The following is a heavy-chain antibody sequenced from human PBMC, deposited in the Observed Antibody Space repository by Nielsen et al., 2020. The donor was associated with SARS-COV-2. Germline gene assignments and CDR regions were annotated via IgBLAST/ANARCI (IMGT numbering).Heavy chain of an antibody. Sequence: ESLQISCSASGFTFSSYPMHWVRQAPGKGLEYVSVISSDGGSTYSADSVKGRFTVSRDTARNSVLLQMHSLRADDTAVYYCARMEVQPCSGGSCDYGMDVWGQGTTVTVSS. CDR2: ISSDGGST. D-gene: IGHD2-15*01. CDR1: GFTFSSYP. J-gene: IGHJ6*02. V-gene: IGHV3-64*04. CDR3: ARMEVQPCSGGSCDYGMDV.